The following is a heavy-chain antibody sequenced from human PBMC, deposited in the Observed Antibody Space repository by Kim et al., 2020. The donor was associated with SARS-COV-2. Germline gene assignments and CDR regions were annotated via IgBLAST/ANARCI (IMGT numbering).Heavy chain of an antibody. V-gene: IGHV1-3*01. CDR2: INAGNGNT. CDR1: GYTFTSYA. J-gene: IGHJ3*02. Sequence: ASVKVSCKASGYTFTSYAMHWVRQAPGQRLEWMGWINAGNGNTKYSQKFQGRVTITRDTSASTAYMELSSLRSEDTAVYYCASRPGANDAFDIWGQGTMVTVSS. D-gene: IGHD7-27*01. CDR3: ASRPGANDAFDI.